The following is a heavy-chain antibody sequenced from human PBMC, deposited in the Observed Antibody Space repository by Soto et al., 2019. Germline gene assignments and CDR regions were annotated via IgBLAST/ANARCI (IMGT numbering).Heavy chain of an antibody. CDR2: ISVYNGNT. V-gene: IGHV1-18*01. CDR3: ARAGQYYDASGYAD. CDR1: GYSFATSG. Sequence: QVKLVQSGTEVKKPGASIKVSCKASGYSFATSGMTWVRQAPGQGLEWMGWISVYNGNTNYDQKLQDRVTMTTDTSTNTAYLEVRNLISDDTAVYYCARAGQYYDASGYADWGQGTLVTVS. J-gene: IGHJ4*02. D-gene: IGHD3-22*01.